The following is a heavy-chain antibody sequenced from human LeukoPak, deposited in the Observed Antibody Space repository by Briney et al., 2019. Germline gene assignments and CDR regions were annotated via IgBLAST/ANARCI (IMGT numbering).Heavy chain of an antibody. D-gene: IGHD3-9*01. CDR1: GGSFSGYY. Sequence: SETLSLTCAVYGGSFSGYYWSWIRQPPGKGLEWIGEINHSGSTNYNPSLKSRVTISVDTSKNQFSLKLSSVTAADTAVYYCASSYDILTYFDYWGQGTLVTVSS. J-gene: IGHJ4*02. CDR2: INHSGST. V-gene: IGHV4-34*01. CDR3: ASSYDILTYFDY.